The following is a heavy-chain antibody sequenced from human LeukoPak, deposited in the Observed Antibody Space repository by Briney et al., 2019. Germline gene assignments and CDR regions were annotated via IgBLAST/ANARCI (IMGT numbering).Heavy chain of an antibody. Sequence: GASVKVSCKASGYTFTSYTMHWVRQAPGQRLEWMGWINAGNGNTKYSQKFQARVTITRDTSAATAYMELSSLRSEDTAVYYCARDQLWHGSGNYYPQGGFFDYWGQGTLVTVSS. D-gene: IGHD3-10*01. CDR2: INAGNGNT. CDR1: GYTFTSYT. J-gene: IGHJ4*02. CDR3: ARDQLWHGSGNYYPQGGFFDY. V-gene: IGHV1-3*01.